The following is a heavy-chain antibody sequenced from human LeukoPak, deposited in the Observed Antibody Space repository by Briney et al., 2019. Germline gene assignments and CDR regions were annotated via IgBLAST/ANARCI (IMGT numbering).Heavy chain of an antibody. D-gene: IGHD3-22*01. CDR2: IKQDGSEQ. J-gene: IGHJ3*02. CDR3: ARESVVNYYDGSGYSIRDDAFDI. CDR1: GFTSGSNY. Sequence: GGSLRLSCAASGFTSGSNYMTWVRQAPGKGLEWVANIKQDGSEQFYGDSVKGRFTVSRDNAKNSVYLQMNSVRADDTAVYYCARESVVNYYDGSGYSIRDDAFDIWGQGTMVTVSS. V-gene: IGHV3-7*01.